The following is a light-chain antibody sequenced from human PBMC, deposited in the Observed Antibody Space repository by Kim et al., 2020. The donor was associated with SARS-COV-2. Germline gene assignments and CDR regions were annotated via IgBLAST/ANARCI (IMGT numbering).Light chain of an antibody. V-gene: IGLV1-47*01. CDR2: RNY. CDR3: AAWDDSLSGWV. J-gene: IGLJ3*02. Sequence: GARVTGNCSGNSFNIGPNYVYWYQHVPGTAPKLLIFRNYQRPSGVPDRFSGSKSGTSASLAIIGLRSEDEADYHCAAWDDSLSGWVFGGGTKVTVL. CDR1: SFNIGPNY.